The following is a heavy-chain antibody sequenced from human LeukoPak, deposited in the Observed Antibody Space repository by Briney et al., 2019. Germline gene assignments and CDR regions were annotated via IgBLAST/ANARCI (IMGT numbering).Heavy chain of an antibody. Sequence: SDTVSLLCTVSGGLISSSSYHWGRIPQPPAKVLEWNERFYYSERTYYNPSLKSRVTIPVHPSNNQFSLKLSPVPARDPPLSYWAGHVRYYYESSGYYYFDLWGQGTLVSVSS. V-gene: IGHV4-39*01. D-gene: IGHD3-22*01. CDR2: FYYSERT. CDR1: GGLISSSSYH. CDR3: AGHVRYYYESSGYYYFDL. J-gene: IGHJ4*02.